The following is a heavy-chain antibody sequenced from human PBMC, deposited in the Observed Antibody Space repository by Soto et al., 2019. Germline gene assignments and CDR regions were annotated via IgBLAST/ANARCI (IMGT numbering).Heavy chain of an antibody. D-gene: IGHD3-3*01. CDR2: IIPIFGTA. V-gene: IGHV1-69*12. CDR3: AIGITIFGVIYYYGIDV. J-gene: IGHJ6*02. CDR1: GGTFSSYA. Sequence: QVQLVQSGAEVKKPGSSVKVSCKASGGTFSSYAISWVRQAHGQGLEWMGGIIPIFGTANYAQKFQGRVTITADESTSTAYMDLSSLRSEDTAVYYCAIGITIFGVIYYYGIDVWGQGTTVTVSS.